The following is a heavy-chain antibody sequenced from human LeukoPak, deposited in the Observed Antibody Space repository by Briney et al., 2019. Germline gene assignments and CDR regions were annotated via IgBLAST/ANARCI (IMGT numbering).Heavy chain of an antibody. CDR3: ARDYYDTSGYYRGYF. J-gene: IGHJ4*02. CDR2: ISSSSSTI. Sequence: GGSLRLSCAASGFTFSSYNMNWVRQAPGKGLEWVSYISSSSSTIYYADSVKGRFTISRDNAKNSLYLQMNSLRAEDTAVYYCARDYYDTSGYYRGYFWGQGTLVTVSS. D-gene: IGHD3-22*01. CDR1: GFTFSSYN. V-gene: IGHV3-48*01.